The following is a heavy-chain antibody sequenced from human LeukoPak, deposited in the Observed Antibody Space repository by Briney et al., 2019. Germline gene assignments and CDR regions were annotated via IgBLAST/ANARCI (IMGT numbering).Heavy chain of an antibody. CDR1: GFNFSSYV. Sequence: GGSLRLSCAASGFNFSSYVMHWVRQAPGKGLEWVAVISYDGSNKYYADSVKGRFTISRDNSKNTLYLQMNSLRAEDTAVYYCARDTCSGGSCYPGYWGQGTLVTVSS. CDR2: ISYDGSNK. D-gene: IGHD2-15*01. J-gene: IGHJ4*02. V-gene: IGHV3-30*14. CDR3: ARDTCSGGSCYPGY.